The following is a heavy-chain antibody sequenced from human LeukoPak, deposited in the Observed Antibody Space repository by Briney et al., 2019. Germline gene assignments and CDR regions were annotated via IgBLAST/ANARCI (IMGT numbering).Heavy chain of an antibody. CDR2: ITSSSSYI. CDR1: GFTFSTYN. Sequence: GGSLRLSCAASGFTFSTYNMNWVRQAPGKGPEWVSSITSSSSYIYYADSVEGRFTISRDNAKNSLYLQMDSLRVEDTAVYYCARDPYSGSYGPYYYYYMDVWGKGTTVTISS. J-gene: IGHJ6*03. V-gene: IGHV3-21*06. D-gene: IGHD1-26*01. CDR3: ARDPYSGSYGPYYYYYMDV.